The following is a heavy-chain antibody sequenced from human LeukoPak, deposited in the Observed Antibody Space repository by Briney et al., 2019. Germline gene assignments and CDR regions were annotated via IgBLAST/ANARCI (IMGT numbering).Heavy chain of an antibody. CDR3: ARELWFGELYGPRWDGRVRRFDY. D-gene: IGHD3-10*01. CDR1: GFTFSSYA. V-gene: IGHV1-2*02. J-gene: IGHJ4*02. Sequence: PGRSLRLSCAASGFTFSSYAMHWVRQAPGQGLEWMGWINPNSGGTNYAQKFQGRVTMTRDTSISTAYMELSRLRSDDTAVYYCARELWFGELYGPRWDGRVRRFDYWGQGTLVTVSS. CDR2: INPNSGGT.